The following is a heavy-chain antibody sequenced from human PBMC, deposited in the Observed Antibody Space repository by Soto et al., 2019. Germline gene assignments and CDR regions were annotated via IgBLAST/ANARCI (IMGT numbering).Heavy chain of an antibody. D-gene: IGHD2-15*01. J-gene: IGHJ4*02. V-gene: IGHV4-30-2*01. CDR1: AGSISSGGYS. Sequence: PSETRSLTCAVSAGSISSGGYSWSWIRQPPGKGLEWIGYIYHSGSTYYNPSLKSRVTISVDRSKNQFSLKLSSVTAAGTAVYYCARAETSSGGDFDYWGQGTLVTVSS. CDR2: IYHSGST. CDR3: ARAETSSGGDFDY.